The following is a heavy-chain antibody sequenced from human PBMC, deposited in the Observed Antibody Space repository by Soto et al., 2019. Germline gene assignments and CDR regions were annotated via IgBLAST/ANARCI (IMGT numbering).Heavy chain of an antibody. CDR1: GYTFTSYG. CDR2: INADNGNT. CDR3: ARVLPPFDP. Sequence: QVQLVQSGAEVKKPGASVKVSCKASGYTFTSYGISWVRQAPGQGLEWMGWINADNGNTNYAQKLQGRVTMATDTSTRPAYMELRGLRSDDTAVDFCARVLPPFDPWGQGTLVTVSS. V-gene: IGHV1-18*01. J-gene: IGHJ5*02.